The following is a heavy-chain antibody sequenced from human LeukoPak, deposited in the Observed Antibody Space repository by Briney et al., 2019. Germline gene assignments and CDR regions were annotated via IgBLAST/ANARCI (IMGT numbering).Heavy chain of an antibody. V-gene: IGHV4-34*01. CDR2: INRSGST. D-gene: IGHD1-26*01. Sequence: SETLSLTCAVYGGSFSGYYWSWIRQPPGKGLEWIGEINRSGSTNYNPSLKSRVTISVDTSKNQFSLKLSSVTAADTAVYYCAREVGTRGHFDYWGQGTLVTVSS. CDR3: AREVGTRGHFDY. CDR1: GGSFSGYY. J-gene: IGHJ4*02.